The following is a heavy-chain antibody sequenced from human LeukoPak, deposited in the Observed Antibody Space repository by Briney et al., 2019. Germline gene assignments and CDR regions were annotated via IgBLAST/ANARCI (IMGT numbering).Heavy chain of an antibody. D-gene: IGHD5-18*01. CDR2: IIPIFGTA. V-gene: IGHV1-69*13. J-gene: IGHJ5*02. CDR1: GYIFSDYY. CDR3: AREGGYSYGYWFDP. Sequence: SVKVSCKASGYIFSDYYMHWVRQAPGQGLEWMGGIIPIFGTANYAQKFQGRVTITADESTSTAYMELSSLRSEDTAVYYCAREGGYSYGYWFDPWGQGTLVTVSS.